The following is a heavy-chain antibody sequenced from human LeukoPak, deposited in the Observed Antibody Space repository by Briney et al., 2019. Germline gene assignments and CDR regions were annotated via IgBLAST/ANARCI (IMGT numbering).Heavy chain of an antibody. J-gene: IGHJ4*02. CDR1: GGSMSSSSYY. D-gene: IGHD4-17*01. V-gene: IGHV4-39*01. CDR3: ARHGTVTHRFDY. Sequence: KPSETLSLTCGVSGGSMSSSSYYWGWIRQPPGKGLEWIGSIYYSGSTYYNPSLKSRVTISVDSSKNQRSLQLRSATAAATAVYYCARHGTVTHRFDYWGQGTLVTVSS. CDR2: IYYSGST.